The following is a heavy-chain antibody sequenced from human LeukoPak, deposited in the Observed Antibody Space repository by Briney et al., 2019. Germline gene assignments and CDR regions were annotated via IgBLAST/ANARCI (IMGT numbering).Heavy chain of an antibody. Sequence: GGSLRLSCAASGFTFSDYYMSWIRQAPGKGLEWVSYISSSGSTIYYADSVRGRFTISRDNAKNSLYLQMNSLRAEDTAVYYCARHYDYVWGSYRSYYYYYMDVWGKGTTVTVSS. CDR2: ISSSGSTI. D-gene: IGHD3-16*02. CDR3: ARHYDYVWGSYRSYYYYYMDV. J-gene: IGHJ6*03. V-gene: IGHV3-11*04. CDR1: GFTFSDYY.